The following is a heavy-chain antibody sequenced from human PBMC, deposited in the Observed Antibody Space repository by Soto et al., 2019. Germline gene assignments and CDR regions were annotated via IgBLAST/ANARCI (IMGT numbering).Heavy chain of an antibody. D-gene: IGHD2-15*01. CDR1: GGSISTYY. CDR3: ARNTDGGNYDY. J-gene: IGHJ4*02. Sequence: SETLSLTCTVSGGSISTYYWSWIRQPPGKGPEWIGYIYYSGSTNYNPSLKSRVTISVDTSKNQFSLKLSSVTAADTAVYYCARNTDGGNYDYWGQGTLVTVSS. V-gene: IGHV4-59*01. CDR2: IYYSGST.